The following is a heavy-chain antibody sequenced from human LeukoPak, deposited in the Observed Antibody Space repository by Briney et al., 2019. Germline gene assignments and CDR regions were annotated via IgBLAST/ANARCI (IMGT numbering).Heavy chain of an antibody. V-gene: IGHV4-59*01. J-gene: IGHJ6*02. CDR2: IHHNGNT. Sequence: KASETLSLTCAVSGGSISNSYWSWVRQPPGKGLEWLAFIHHNGNTNYNPSLKSRVTIALDTSRNQFSLKLNSVTAADTAVYYCAAPYYNYYYAMDVWGQGTTVTVSS. CDR1: GGSISNSY. CDR3: AAPYYNYYYAMDV.